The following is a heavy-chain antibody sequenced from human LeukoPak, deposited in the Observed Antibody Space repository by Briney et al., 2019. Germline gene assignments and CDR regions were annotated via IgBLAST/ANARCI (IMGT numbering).Heavy chain of an antibody. Sequence: PSETLSLTCTVSGGSVSSGSYYWSWIRQPPGKGLEWIGYISYSGSTNYNPSLKSRATISVDTSKNQFSLKLSSVTAADTPVYYCARGSFYYGMDVWGQGTTVTVSS. J-gene: IGHJ6*02. CDR1: GGSVSSGSYY. CDR2: ISYSGST. CDR3: ARGSFYYGMDV. V-gene: IGHV4-61*01.